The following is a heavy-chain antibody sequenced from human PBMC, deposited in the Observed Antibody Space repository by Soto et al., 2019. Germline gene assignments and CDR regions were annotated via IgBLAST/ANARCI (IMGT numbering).Heavy chain of an antibody. CDR3: ARDGNGNSLAY. V-gene: IGHV1-69*01. Sequence: QVQLVQSGAEVKKPGSSVKVSCKASGGTFSKYTISWVRQAPGQGLEWKAGIIPIFGAAKAAQKFQGRVALTADESTTTAYMELSSLKSDDTAIYYCARDGNGNSLAYWGQGTLVTVSS. J-gene: IGHJ4*02. CDR2: IIPIFGAA. CDR1: GGTFSKYT. D-gene: IGHD2-8*01.